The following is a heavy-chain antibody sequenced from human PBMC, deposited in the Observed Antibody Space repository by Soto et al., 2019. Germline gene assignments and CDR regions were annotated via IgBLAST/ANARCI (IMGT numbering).Heavy chain of an antibody. Sequence: GSLRLSCAASVFTVRSYAMSWVRQAPGKGLEWVSAISGSGGSTYYADSVKGRFTISRDNSKNTLYLQMNSLRAEDTAVYYCAKEYYDFWSGYAETYLFDYWGQGTLVTVSS. J-gene: IGHJ4*02. CDR3: AKEYYDFWSGYAETYLFDY. CDR2: ISGSGGST. D-gene: IGHD3-3*01. V-gene: IGHV3-23*01. CDR1: VFTVRSYA.